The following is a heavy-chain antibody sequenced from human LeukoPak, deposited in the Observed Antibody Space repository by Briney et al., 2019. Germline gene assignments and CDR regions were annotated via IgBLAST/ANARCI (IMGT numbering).Heavy chain of an antibody. CDR1: GVTLSSYA. CDR2: ISSSGSGGNT. Sequence: PGGSLRLSCAASGVTLSSYAMSWARQAPGKGLEWVSGISSSGSGGNTYYADSVKGRFTISRDNSKNTLYLQMNSLRAEDTAVYYCAKATLLYYYDSSGYPDYYFDYWGQGTLVTVSS. D-gene: IGHD3-22*01. J-gene: IGHJ4*02. CDR3: AKATLLYYYDSSGYPDYYFDY. V-gene: IGHV3-23*01.